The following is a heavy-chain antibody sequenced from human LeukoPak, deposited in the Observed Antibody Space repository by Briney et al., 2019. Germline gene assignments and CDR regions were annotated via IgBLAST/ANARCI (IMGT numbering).Heavy chain of an antibody. CDR2: IYYSASA. CDR3: ARQGGGNKNWFDP. CDR1: GGSISSSSDF. D-gene: IGHD4-23*01. Sequence: SETLSLTCTVSGGSISSSSDFWAWIRQPPGKGLEWIGCIYYSASAYYNPSLKSRVTISVDTSKNQFSLKVNSVTAADTAVYYCARQGGGNKNWFDPWGQGSLVTVSS. V-gene: IGHV4-39*01. J-gene: IGHJ5*02.